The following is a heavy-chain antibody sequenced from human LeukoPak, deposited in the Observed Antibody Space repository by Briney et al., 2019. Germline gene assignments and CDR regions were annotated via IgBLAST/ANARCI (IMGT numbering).Heavy chain of an antibody. CDR2: IYYSGST. J-gene: IGHJ4*02. Sequence: QTSETLSLTCTVSGGSFGNYYWSWIRQPPGKGLEWIGYIYYSGSTNYNPSLKSRVTISVDTSKNQFSLKLSSVTAADTAVYYCARGGWATLGYWGQGTLVTVSS. CDR1: GGSFGNYY. V-gene: IGHV4-59*01. D-gene: IGHD5-12*01. CDR3: ARGGWATLGY.